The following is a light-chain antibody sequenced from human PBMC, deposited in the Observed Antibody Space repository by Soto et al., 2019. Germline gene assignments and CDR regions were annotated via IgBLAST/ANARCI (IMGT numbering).Light chain of an antibody. V-gene: IGKV3-20*01. Sequence: EIVLTKSPGTLSLSPGERSTLSCMASQSVSSSYLAWYQQKPGQAPRFLIYGASTRPTGIPDRFSGSGSGTDFTLTISRLEPEDFAVYFCQQYGTSLPFGQGTRLE. CDR1: QSVSSSY. J-gene: IGKJ5*01. CDR2: GAS. CDR3: QQYGTSLP.